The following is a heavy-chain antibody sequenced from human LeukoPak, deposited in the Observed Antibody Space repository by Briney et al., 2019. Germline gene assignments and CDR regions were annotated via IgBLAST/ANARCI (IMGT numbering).Heavy chain of an antibody. J-gene: IGHJ4*02. D-gene: IGHD6-6*01. CDR1: GFIFSSYA. CDR3: AKDRLVYDY. Sequence: GGSLRLSCAASGFIFSSYAMSWVRQAPGKGLEWVSTISDSGDSAYYAGSVKGRFTISRDNSKNTLYLQMSSLRAENTAVYYCAKDRLVYDYWGQGTLVTVSS. CDR2: ISDSGDSA. V-gene: IGHV3-23*01.